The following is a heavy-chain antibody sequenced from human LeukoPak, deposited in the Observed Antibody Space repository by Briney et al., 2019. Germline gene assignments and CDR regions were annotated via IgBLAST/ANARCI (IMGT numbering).Heavy chain of an antibody. Sequence: KPGGSLRLSCAASGFTFSDYYMSWIRQAPGKGLEWVSYTSSSSSYTNYADSVKGRFTISRDNAKNSLYLQMNSLRAEDTAVYYCARDRVCSGGSCYSGFDYWGQGTLVTVSS. CDR3: ARDRVCSGGSCYSGFDY. CDR2: TSSSSSYT. V-gene: IGHV3-11*06. D-gene: IGHD2-15*01. J-gene: IGHJ4*02. CDR1: GFTFSDYY.